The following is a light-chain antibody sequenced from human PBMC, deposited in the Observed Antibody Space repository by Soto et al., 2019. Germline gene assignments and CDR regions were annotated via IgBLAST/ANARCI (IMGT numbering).Light chain of an antibody. CDR2: DVR. V-gene: IGLV2-14*01. CDR1: SSDVGGYNF. CDR3: SSYTSISTYV. Sequence: QSALTQPASVSGSPGQSITISCTGTSSDVGGYNFVSWYQQHPGKAPKLMIYDVRNRPSGVSNRFSGSKSVNPASLTISGLQAEDEADYYCSSYTSISTYVFGTGTKVTVL. J-gene: IGLJ1*01.